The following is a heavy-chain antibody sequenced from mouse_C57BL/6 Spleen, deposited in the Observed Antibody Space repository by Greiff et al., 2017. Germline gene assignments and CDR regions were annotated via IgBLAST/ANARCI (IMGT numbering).Heavy chain of an antibody. D-gene: IGHD1-1*01. CDR3: ARARGRCYFDY. Sequence: QVQLQQPGAELVMPEASVKLSCKASGYTFTSYWMHWVKQRPGQGLEWIGEIDPSDSYTNYNQKFKGKSTLTVDKSSSTAYMQLSSLTSADSAVYYCARARGRCYFDYWGQGTTLTVSS. V-gene: IGHV1-69*01. CDR1: GYTFTSYW. J-gene: IGHJ2*01. CDR2: IDPSDSYT.